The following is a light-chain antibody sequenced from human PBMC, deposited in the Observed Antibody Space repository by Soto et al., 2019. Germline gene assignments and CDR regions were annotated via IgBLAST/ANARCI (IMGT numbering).Light chain of an antibody. J-gene: IGKJ2*03. Sequence: IQLTQSPSSLSASVGDRVTITCRASQGVSSFLAWYQQKPGKAPKLLIHTASNLETGVPSRFSGSGSGTDFTFTISSLQPEDIATYYCQHYDNIPYSFGQGTKLEIK. CDR3: QHYDNIPYS. CDR2: TAS. V-gene: IGKV1-33*01. CDR1: QGVSSF.